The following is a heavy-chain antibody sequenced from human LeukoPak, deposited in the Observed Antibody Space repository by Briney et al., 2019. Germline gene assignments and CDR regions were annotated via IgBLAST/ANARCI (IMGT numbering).Heavy chain of an antibody. CDR1: GFTFSSNY. D-gene: IGHD6-13*01. Sequence: GGSLRLSCEASGFTFSSNYMSWVRQAPGKGLEWVSVIYSGGSTYYADSVKGRFTISRDNSKNTLYLQMNSLRAEDTAVYYCASQIIAAAGTLGTAVYYFDYWGQGTLVTVSS. CDR2: IYSGGST. J-gene: IGHJ4*02. V-gene: IGHV3-53*01. CDR3: ASQIIAAAGTLGTAVYYFDY.